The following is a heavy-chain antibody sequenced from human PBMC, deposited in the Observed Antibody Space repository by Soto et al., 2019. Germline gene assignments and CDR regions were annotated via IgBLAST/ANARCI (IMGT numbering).Heavy chain of an antibody. J-gene: IGHJ6*02. CDR3: AKDITVAGSRWGYYYYYGLDV. V-gene: IGHV3-30*18. Sequence: GGSLRLSCAASGFTFSSYCMHWVRQAPGKGLEWVAVISYDGSNKYYADSVKGRLTISRDNSKNTLYLQMNSLRAEDTAVYYCAKDITVAGSRWGYYYYYGLDVWGQGTTVTVSS. CDR1: GFTFSSYC. D-gene: IGHD6-19*01. CDR2: ISYDGSNK.